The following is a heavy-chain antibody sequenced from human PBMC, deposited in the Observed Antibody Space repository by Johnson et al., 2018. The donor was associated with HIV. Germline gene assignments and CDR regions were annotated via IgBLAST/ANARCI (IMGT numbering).Heavy chain of an antibody. Sequence: QVQLVESGGGVVQPGRSLKLSCAASGFTFSSYAMHWGRQAPGKGLDWVAVISYDGSNKYYADSVKGRFTISRDNSKNTLYLQMNSLRAEDTAVYYFARDLTNGGVGDAFDIWGQGTMVTVSS. CDR1: GFTFSSYA. V-gene: IGHV3-30-3*01. CDR3: ARDLTNGGVGDAFDI. J-gene: IGHJ3*02. CDR2: ISYDGSNK. D-gene: IGHD7-27*01.